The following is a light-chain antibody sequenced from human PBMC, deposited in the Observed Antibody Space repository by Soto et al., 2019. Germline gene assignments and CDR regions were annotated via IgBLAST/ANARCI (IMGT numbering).Light chain of an antibody. Sequence: IVMSQSPATLSVSPGERATLSCRASQSLSNSELAWYQQKPGQAPRLLIYGASSRATGIPDRFSGSGSGTDFTLTISRLEPEDSAVSYCQQHGTTFGQGTKAAIK. CDR2: GAS. CDR3: QQHGTT. J-gene: IGKJ1*01. V-gene: IGKV3-20*01. CDR1: QSLSNSE.